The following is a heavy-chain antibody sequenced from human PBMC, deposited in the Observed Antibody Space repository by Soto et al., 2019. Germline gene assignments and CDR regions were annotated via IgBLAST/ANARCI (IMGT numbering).Heavy chain of an antibody. CDR3: ARIRGWGWLGPNDY. V-gene: IGHV2-26*01. J-gene: IGHJ4*02. CDR2: IFSNDAK. CDR1: GFSLSNARMS. Sequence: QVTLKESGPVLVKPTETLTLTCTVSGFSLSNARMSVSWIRQPPGKALEWLAHIFSNDAKSYSASLKSRLTISKDTSKSLVVLPMTNMDPVDTATYYCARIRGWGWLGPNDYWGQGTLVTVFS. D-gene: IGHD3-10*01.